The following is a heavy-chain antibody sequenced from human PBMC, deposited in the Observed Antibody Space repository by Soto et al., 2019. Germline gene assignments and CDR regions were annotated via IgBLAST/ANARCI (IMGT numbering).Heavy chain of an antibody. V-gene: IGHV4-30-2*01. J-gene: IGHJ5*02. CDR2: IYHSGST. D-gene: IGHD2-21*01. CDR3: ARGSDVALNWFDP. Sequence: SETLSLTCAVSGGSISSGGYSWSWIRQPPGKGLEWIGYIYHSGSTYYNPSLKSRVTISVDRSKNQFSLKLSSVTAADTAVYYCARGSDVALNWFDPWGQGTLVTVSS. CDR1: GGSISSGGYS.